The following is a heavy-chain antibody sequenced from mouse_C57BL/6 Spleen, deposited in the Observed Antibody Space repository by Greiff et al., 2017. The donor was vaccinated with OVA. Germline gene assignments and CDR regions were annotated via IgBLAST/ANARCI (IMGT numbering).Heavy chain of an antibody. V-gene: IGHV1-82*01. CDR1: GYAFSSSW. J-gene: IGHJ4*01. CDR2: IYPGDGDT. Sequence: VQLQESGPELVKPGASVKISCKASGYAFSSSWMNWVKQRPGKGLEWIGRIYPGDGDTNYNGKFKGKATLTADKSSSTAYMQLSSLTSEDSAVYFCARAPYYSNSYAMDYWGQGTSVTVSS. D-gene: IGHD2-5*01. CDR3: ARAPYYSNSYAMDY.